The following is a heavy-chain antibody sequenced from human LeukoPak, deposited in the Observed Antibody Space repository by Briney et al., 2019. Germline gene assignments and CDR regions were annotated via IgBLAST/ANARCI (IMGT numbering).Heavy chain of an antibody. CDR3: VRLLPVAGPGDY. CDR2: ISYTGSA. Sequence: SETLSLTCTVSGGSIRSNSHYWGWICQPPGKGLEWIGSISYTGSAYYSPSLQSRVALSVDTSNNQLSLKLRSVTAADTAVYYCVRLLPVAGPGDYWGQGTLVTVSS. J-gene: IGHJ4*02. V-gene: IGHV4-39*01. D-gene: IGHD6-19*01. CDR1: GGSIRSNSHY.